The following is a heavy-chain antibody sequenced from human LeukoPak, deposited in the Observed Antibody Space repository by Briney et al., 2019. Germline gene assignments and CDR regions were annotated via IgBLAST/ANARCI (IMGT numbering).Heavy chain of an antibody. Sequence: PGGSLRLSCAASGFTFSSYAMHWVRQAPGKGLEYVSAISSNGGSTYYANSVKGRFTISRDNSKNTLYLQMGSLRAEDMAVYYCATSVAYCGGDCYGGQFDYWGQGTLVTVSS. CDR1: GFTFSSYA. D-gene: IGHD2-21*02. J-gene: IGHJ4*02. V-gene: IGHV3-64*01. CDR2: ISSNGGST. CDR3: ATSVAYCGGDCYGGQFDY.